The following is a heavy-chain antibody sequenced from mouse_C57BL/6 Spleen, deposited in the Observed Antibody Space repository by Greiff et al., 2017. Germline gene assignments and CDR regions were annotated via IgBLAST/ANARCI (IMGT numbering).Heavy chain of an antibody. J-gene: IGHJ1*03. CDR1: GFTFTDYY. D-gene: IGHD2-3*01. V-gene: IGHV7-3*01. CDR2: IRIKANGYTT. Sequence: EVQGVESGGGLVQPGGSLSLSCAASGFTFTDYYMSWVRQPPGKALEWLGFIRIKANGYTTEYSASVKGRFTISRDNSQSILYLQMNALRAEDSATYYCARYDDGYYGVYFCVWGTGTTVTVSS. CDR3: ARYDDGYYGVYFCV.